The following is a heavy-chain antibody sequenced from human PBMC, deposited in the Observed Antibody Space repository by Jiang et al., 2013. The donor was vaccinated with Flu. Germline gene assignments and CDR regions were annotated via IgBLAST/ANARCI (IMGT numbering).Heavy chain of an antibody. CDR1: GGSISSFS. CDR3: ARSKWEPPFDP. CDR2: IYSSGST. V-gene: IGHV4-4*07. J-gene: IGHJ5*02. D-gene: IGHD1-26*01. Sequence: GLVKPSETLSLTCTVSGGSISSFSWSWIRQPAGKGLEWIGRIYSSGSTNYNPSLKSRVTMSVDTSKNQFSLKLNSVTAADTAVYYCARSKWEPPFDPWGPGNPWSPSPQ.